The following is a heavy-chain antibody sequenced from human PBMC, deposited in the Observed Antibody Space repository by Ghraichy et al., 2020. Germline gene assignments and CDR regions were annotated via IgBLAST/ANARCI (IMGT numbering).Heavy chain of an antibody. V-gene: IGHV4-59*08. CDR1: GGSISSYY. Sequence: SETLSLTCTVSGGSISSYYWSWIRQPPGKGLEWIGYIYYSGSTNYNPSLKSRVTISVDTSKNQFSLKLSSVTAADTAVYYCASLRYFDGDYGMDVWGQGTTVTVSS. CDR2: IYYSGST. D-gene: IGHD3-9*01. CDR3: ASLRYFDGDYGMDV. J-gene: IGHJ6*02.